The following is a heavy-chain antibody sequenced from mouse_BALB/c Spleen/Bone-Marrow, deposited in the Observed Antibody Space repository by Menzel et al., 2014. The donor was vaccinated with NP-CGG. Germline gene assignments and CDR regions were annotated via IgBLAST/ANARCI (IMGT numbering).Heavy chain of an antibody. Sequence: EVKLVESGGGLVKSGGSLKLSCAASGFSFSNYGMSWLCQTPEKRLEWVATISGDGRYTFYSDSVKGRFTISRDNAKNNLYLQLSGLRSEDTALYYCARHAYYDQTEVSFVYWGQGTLVTVSA. V-gene: IGHV5-9-2*01. CDR1: GFSFSNYG. CDR2: ISGDGRYT. J-gene: IGHJ3*01. CDR3: ARHAYYDQTEVSFVY. D-gene: IGHD2-4*01.